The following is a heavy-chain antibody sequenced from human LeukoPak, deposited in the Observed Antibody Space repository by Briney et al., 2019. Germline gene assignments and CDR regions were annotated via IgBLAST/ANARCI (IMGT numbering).Heavy chain of an antibody. CDR1: GVPFSNYG. V-gene: IGHV3-33*01. D-gene: IGHD7-27*01. Sequence: GRSLILSCAPSGVPFSNYGRCWVRQPAGPGLGCVAAIWYVGSNKYYADSVKVRFTISRDNSNNTLYLQMTSLRAKDTAGYYCARELGIERGEHCYYYDGM. CDR2: IWYVGSNK. CDR3: ARELGIERGEHCYYYDGM. J-gene: IGHJ6*01.